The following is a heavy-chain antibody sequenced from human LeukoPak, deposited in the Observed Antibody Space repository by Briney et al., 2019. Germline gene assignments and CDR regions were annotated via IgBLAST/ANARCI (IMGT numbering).Heavy chain of an antibody. CDR2: IYYSGST. Sequence: KPSETLSLTCTVSGGSISSGDYYWSWIRQPPGKGLEWIGYIYYSGSTYYNPSLKSRVTISVDTSKNQFSLKLSSVTAADTAVYYCARPIDDSTDPGGFDIWGQGTMVTVSS. J-gene: IGHJ3*02. V-gene: IGHV4-30-4*01. D-gene: IGHD3-22*01. CDR3: ARPIDDSTDPGGFDI. CDR1: GGSISSGDYY.